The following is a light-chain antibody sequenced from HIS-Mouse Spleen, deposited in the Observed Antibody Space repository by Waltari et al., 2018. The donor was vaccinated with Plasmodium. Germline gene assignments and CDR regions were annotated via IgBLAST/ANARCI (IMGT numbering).Light chain of an antibody. CDR2: EDS. Sequence: SYELPQPPSVSVSPGQPARTTCSGDACPKKYAYWSQQKSGQAPVLVIYEDSKRPSGIPERFSGSSSGTMATLTISGAQVEDEADYYCYSTDSSGNHRVFGGGTKLTVL. CDR3: YSTDSSGNHRV. J-gene: IGLJ3*02. CDR1: ACPKKY. V-gene: IGLV3-10*01.